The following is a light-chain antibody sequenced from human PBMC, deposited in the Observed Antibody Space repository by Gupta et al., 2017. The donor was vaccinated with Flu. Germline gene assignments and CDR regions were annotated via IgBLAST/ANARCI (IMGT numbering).Light chain of an antibody. CDR3: QQYGSAPPMYT. CDR2: GAS. J-gene: IGKJ2*01. Sequence: LSLSPGERATLSCRASQSVSSSYLAWYQQKPGQAPRLLIYGASSRATGIPDRFSGSGSGTDFTLTISRLEPEDFAVYYCQQYGSAPPMYTFGQGTKLQIK. V-gene: IGKV3-20*01. CDR1: QSVSSSY.